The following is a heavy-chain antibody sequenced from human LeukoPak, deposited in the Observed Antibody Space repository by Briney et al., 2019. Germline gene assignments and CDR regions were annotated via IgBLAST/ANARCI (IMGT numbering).Heavy chain of an antibody. V-gene: IGHV4-39*07. Sequence: SETLSLTCTVSGGSISSSSYYWGWIRQPPGKGLEWIGSIYYSGSTYYNPSLKSRVTISVDTSKNQFSLKLSSVSAADTAVYYCAGLKEDYYYYYYMDVWGKGTTVTISS. D-gene: IGHD3-16*01. CDR2: IYYSGST. J-gene: IGHJ6*03. CDR1: GGSISSSSYY. CDR3: AGLKEDYYYYYYMDV.